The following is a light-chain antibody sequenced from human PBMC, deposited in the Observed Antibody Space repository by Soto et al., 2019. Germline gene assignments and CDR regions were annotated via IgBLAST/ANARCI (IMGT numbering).Light chain of an antibody. CDR1: QSISSTY. Sequence: EIVLTQSPCTLSLSPGRRSTLRCRASQSISSTYLTWYHQRPGQAPRLLIYGASNRATGIPDRFSGSASGTESTLTISSLQPDDFATYYCQHYNSYGTFGQGTKVDIK. V-gene: IGKV3-20*01. CDR2: GAS. J-gene: IGKJ1*01. CDR3: QHYNSYGT.